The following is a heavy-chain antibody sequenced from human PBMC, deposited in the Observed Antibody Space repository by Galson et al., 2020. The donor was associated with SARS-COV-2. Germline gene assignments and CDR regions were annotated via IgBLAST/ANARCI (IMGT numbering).Heavy chain of an antibody. Sequence: ASVKVPCKASGYVFNGRYMHWVRQAPGHGLEWMGWINPNSGVTNYAQKFQDWVTLTRDASISTAYMELGRLKSDDTAVYFCAMELNTGSFDYWGQGTLVTVSS. V-gene: IGHV1-2*04. CDR3: AMELNTGSFDY. CDR2: INPNSGVT. D-gene: IGHD1-7*01. CDR1: GYVFNGRY. J-gene: IGHJ4*02.